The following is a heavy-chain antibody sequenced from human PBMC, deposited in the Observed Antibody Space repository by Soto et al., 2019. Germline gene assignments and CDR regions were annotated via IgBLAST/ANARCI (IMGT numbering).Heavy chain of an antibody. V-gene: IGHV4-30-4*01. J-gene: IGHJ3*02. D-gene: IGHD3-10*01. Sequence: PSETLSLTCTVSGGSISSGDYYWSWIRQPPGKGLEWIGYIYYSGSTYYNPSLKSRVTISVDTSKNQFSLKLSSVTAADTAVYYCARAAYYGSGSYLHAFDIWGQGTMVTVSS. CDR2: IYYSGST. CDR1: GGSISSGDYY. CDR3: ARAAYYGSGSYLHAFDI.